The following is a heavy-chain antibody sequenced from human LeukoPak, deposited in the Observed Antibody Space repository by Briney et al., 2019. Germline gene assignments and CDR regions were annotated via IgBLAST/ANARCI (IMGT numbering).Heavy chain of an antibody. CDR1: GGSISSYY. J-gene: IGHJ5*02. Sequence: PSETLSLTCTVSGGSISSYYWSWIRQPAGKGLEWIGRIYSSGSTNYNPSLKSRVTMSVDTSKNQFSLKLSSVTAADTAVYYCARDGGSRGYIWVDPWGQGTLVTVSS. V-gene: IGHV4-4*07. CDR2: IYSSGST. D-gene: IGHD2-15*01. CDR3: ARDGGSRGYIWVDP.